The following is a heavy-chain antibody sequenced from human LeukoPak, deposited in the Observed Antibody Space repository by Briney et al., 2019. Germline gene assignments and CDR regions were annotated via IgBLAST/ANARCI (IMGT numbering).Heavy chain of an antibody. CDR1: GYTFNSYG. J-gene: IGHJ5*02. V-gene: IGHV1-18*01. CDR3: ARDLGPVTYSGYDLTGTTTRARGFDP. CDR2: ISAYNGNT. Sequence: ASVEVPRKASGYTFNSYGIRWVRQAPGQGLEWMGWISAYNGNTNYAQQPQGGVTMTTGTSTSPAYRELGALRFDDSVGFSGARDLGPVTYSGYDLTGTTTRARGFDPWGQGTLVTVSS. D-gene: IGHD5-12*01.